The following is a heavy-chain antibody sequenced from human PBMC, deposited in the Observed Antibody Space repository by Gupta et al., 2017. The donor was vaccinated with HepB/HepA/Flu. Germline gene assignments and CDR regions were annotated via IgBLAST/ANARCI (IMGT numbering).Heavy chain of an antibody. D-gene: IGHD1-26*01. CDR2: ISGSGGAR. Sequence: EVQLVESGGGLVQPGGSLRLACAASGFIFSRYEMIWVRQAPGKGLEWASGISGSGGARWYADSVKGRFTVSRDNAKNSLYLQMNSLRVEDTAIYYCAREIGGGPSGAFNIWGQGTMVIDSS. CDR3: AREIGGGPSGAFNI. V-gene: IGHV3-48*03. J-gene: IGHJ3*02. CDR1: GFIFSRYE.